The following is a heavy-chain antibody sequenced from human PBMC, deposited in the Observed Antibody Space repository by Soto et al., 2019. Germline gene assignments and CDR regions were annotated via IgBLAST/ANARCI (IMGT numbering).Heavy chain of an antibody. Sequence: GASVKISCKASGYTFTSYGISWVRQAPGQGLEWMGWISAYNGNTNYAQKLQGRVTMTTDTSTSTAYMELRSLRSDDTAVYYCARENTASSHEWYSSSSNWFDPWGQGTLVTVSS. CDR1: GYTFTSYG. D-gene: IGHD6-6*01. J-gene: IGHJ5*02. CDR3: ARENTASSHEWYSSSSNWFDP. V-gene: IGHV1-18*01. CDR2: ISAYNGNT.